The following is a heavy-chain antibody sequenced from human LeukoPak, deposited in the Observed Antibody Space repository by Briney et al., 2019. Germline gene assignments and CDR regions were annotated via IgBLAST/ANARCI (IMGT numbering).Heavy chain of an antibody. V-gene: IGHV1-24*01. J-gene: IGHJ6*02. D-gene: IGHD2-15*01. CDR1: GYTLTELS. CDR2: FDPEDGET. CDR3: ATDKVVAATPVGGMDV. Sequence: ASVKVSCKVSGYTLTELSMHWVRQAPGKGLEWMGGFDPEDGETIYARKFQGRVTMTEDTSTDTAYMELSSLRSEDTAVYYCATDKVVAATPVGGMDVWGQGTTVTVSS.